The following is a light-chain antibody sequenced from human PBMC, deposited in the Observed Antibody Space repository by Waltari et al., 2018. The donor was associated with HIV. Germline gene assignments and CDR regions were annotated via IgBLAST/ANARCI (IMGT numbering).Light chain of an antibody. CDR3: AAWDDRLSAYV. J-gene: IGLJ1*01. CDR1: SSNIGKNY. Sequence: QSVLTQLPSASGTPGQRVTISCSGSSSNIGKNYVSLFQQLPGTAPKLLIYWNNQRPSGVPDRFSGSKSGTSASLAISGLRSEDEADFCCAAWDDRLSAYVFAAGTKVTVL. CDR2: WNN. V-gene: IGLV1-47*01.